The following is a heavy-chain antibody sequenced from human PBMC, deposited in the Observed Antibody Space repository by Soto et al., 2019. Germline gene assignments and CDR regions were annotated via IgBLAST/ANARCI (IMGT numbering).Heavy chain of an antibody. CDR3: AREFTDSSGWYLGEGGPRPTWAYYYGMDV. CDR2: FFHTGTA. CDR1: GDAITRHY. J-gene: IGHJ6*02. D-gene: IGHD6-19*01. Sequence: SEILSLTCSVSGDAITRHYWSWIRQSPGKGLEWLGYFFHTGTALFNPSLRSRVTMSMDASKNQFSLKLTSVIPADTAVYYCAREFTDSSGWYLGEGGPRPTWAYYYGMDVWGQGTTVTVSS. V-gene: IGHV4-59*11.